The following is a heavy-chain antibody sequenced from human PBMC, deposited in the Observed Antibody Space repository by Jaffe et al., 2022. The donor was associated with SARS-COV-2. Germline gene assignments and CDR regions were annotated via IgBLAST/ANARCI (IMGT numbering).Heavy chain of an antibody. CDR3: AREDHSTYNY. CDR2: IAQDGSEN. V-gene: IGHV3-7*03. Sequence: EVQLVESGGGLVQPGGSLRLSCAVSGFTFSTYWMAWVRQAPGKGLEWVASIAQDGSENYYVDSVKGRFTISRDNAKNSLYLQMSSLRDGDTAMYYCAREDHSTYNYWGQGAPVTVSS. D-gene: IGHD4-4*01. CDR1: GFTFSTYW. J-gene: IGHJ4*02.